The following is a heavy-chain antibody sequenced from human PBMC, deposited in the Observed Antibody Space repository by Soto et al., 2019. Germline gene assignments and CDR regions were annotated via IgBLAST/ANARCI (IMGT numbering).Heavy chain of an antibody. CDR1: GCSVSRGRYY. D-gene: IGHD3-3*01. Sequence: XETLCLTCTVSGCSVSRGRYYRSWIRQPPGKGLEWIGYIYDSGSSNYNPSLMSRVTISVDTSNNQFSLKLRSVTAADTAVYYCARDTHYDFGSGYSTKWFDHWVQGNLVTVSS. CDR3: ARDTHYDFGSGYSTKWFDH. CDR2: IYDSGSS. V-gene: IGHV4-61*01. J-gene: IGHJ5*02.